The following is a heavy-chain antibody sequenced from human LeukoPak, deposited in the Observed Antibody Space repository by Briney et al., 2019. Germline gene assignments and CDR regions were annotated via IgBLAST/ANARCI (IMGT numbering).Heavy chain of an antibody. CDR1: GFAVSSSY. Sequence: PGRSLRLSCAASGFAVSSSYMTRVRQPPGKGLQWLSFLYTGGDTYYADSVKGRFTISRDDSKNTVYLQMNSLRAEDTAVYYCARHEYYGLEGGFDYWGQGTLVTVSS. J-gene: IGHJ4*02. V-gene: IGHV3-66*04. CDR2: LYTGGDT. D-gene: IGHD3-10*01. CDR3: ARHEYYGLEGGFDY.